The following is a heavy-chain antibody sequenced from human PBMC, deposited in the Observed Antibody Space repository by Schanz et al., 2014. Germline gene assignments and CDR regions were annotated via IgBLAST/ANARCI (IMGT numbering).Heavy chain of an antibody. J-gene: IGHJ4*02. CDR1: GGTFSSYT. CDR2: IIPILGIA. CDR3: ASSGAGYSSSWDFDS. Sequence: QVQLVQSGAEVKKPGSSVKVSCKASGGTFSSYTISWVRQAPGQGLEWMGRIIPILGIANYAQKFQGRVTITADKSTFTAYMDVSSLRSEDTAVYYCASSGAGYSSSWDFDSWGPGALVTDSS. D-gene: IGHD6-13*01. V-gene: IGHV1-69*02.